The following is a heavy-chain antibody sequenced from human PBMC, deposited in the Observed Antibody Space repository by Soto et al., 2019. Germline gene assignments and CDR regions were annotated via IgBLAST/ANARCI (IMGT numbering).Heavy chain of an antibody. D-gene: IGHD3-16*01. Sequence: GGSLRLSCAASGFTVSSNSMSWVRQAPGKGLEWASLIYTDGGTYYGDSVKGRFTISRDTSKNTLSLQMTSLRADDTAVYYCARDNSMLGAPSHYWGQGTLVTVSS. V-gene: IGHV3-53*01. CDR1: GFTVSSNS. CDR2: IYTDGGT. CDR3: ARDNSMLGAPSHY. J-gene: IGHJ4*02.